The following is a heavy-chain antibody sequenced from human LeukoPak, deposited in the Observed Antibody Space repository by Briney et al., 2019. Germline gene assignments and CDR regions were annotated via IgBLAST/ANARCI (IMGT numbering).Heavy chain of an antibody. J-gene: IGHJ5*02. Sequence: ASVKVSCKASGYTFASYGISWVRQAPGQGLEWMGWISAYNGNTNYAQKLQGRVTITRDTSASTAYMELSSLRSEDTAVYYCARGGQLLWESWFDPWGQGTLVTVSS. D-gene: IGHD2-2*01. CDR1: GYTFASYG. V-gene: IGHV1-18*04. CDR2: ISAYNGNT. CDR3: ARGGQLLWESWFDP.